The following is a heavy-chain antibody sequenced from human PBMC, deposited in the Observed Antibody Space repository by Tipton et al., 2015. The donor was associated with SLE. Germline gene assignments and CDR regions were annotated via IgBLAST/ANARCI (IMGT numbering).Heavy chain of an antibody. Sequence: TLSLTCTVSGVSITSYYWSWIRQPPGKDLEWIGYISTSGSTNYNPSLKSRLTVSVDTSKNQFSLKLSSVTAADTAVYYCARRGYSSSGGFDYWGQGTLVTVSS. V-gene: IGHV4-4*09. J-gene: IGHJ4*02. CDR1: GVSITSYY. CDR3: ARRGYSSSGGFDY. D-gene: IGHD6-13*01. CDR2: ISTSGST.